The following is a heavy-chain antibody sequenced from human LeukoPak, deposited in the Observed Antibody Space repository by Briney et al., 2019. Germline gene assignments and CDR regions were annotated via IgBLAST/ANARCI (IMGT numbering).Heavy chain of an antibody. J-gene: IGHJ4*02. V-gene: IGHV3-33*01. Sequence: GRSLRLSCAASGFTFSSYGMHWGRQAPGKGLEWVAVIWYDGSNKYYADSVKGRFTISRDNSKNTLYLQMNSLRAEDTAVYYCASSASSGWYDYWGQGTLVTVSS. CDR2: IWYDGSNK. CDR1: GFTFSSYG. D-gene: IGHD6-19*01. CDR3: ASSASSGWYDY.